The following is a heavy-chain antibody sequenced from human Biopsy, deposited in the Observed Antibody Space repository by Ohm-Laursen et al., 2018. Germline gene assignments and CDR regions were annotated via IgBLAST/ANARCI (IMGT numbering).Heavy chain of an antibody. CDR1: GVSINTCGYY. D-gene: IGHD3-16*01. Sequence: TLSLTCTVSGVSINTCGYYRTWIRQHPVTGLEWIGYIHYSGNTLYNPSLKSRLTISVDTSRNQFSLKLTSVTDADTALYYCTRAGGGKIYGLWGQGTLVTVSS. CDR3: TRAGGGKIYGL. V-gene: IGHV4-31*03. CDR2: IHYSGNT. J-gene: IGHJ4*02.